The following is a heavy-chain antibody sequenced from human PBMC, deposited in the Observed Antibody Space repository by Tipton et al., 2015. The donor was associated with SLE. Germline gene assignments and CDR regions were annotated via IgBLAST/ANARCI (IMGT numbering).Heavy chain of an antibody. CDR2: IYDSGTT. CDR1: GDSFSGYY. V-gene: IGHV4-59*01. CDR3: ARDRLGGPFDS. Sequence: LRLSCTVSGDSFSGYYWNWIRQPPGKGLERIGYIYDSGTTNFNPSLKSRVIISEDTSKNQFSLKLSSVTAADTAVYYCARDRLGGPFDSWGQGTLVTVSS. D-gene: IGHD1-26*01. J-gene: IGHJ4*02.